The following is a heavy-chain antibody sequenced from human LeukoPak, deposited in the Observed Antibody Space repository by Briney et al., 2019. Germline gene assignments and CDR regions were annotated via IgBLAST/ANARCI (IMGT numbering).Heavy chain of an antibody. D-gene: IGHD5-12*01. CDR3: ARGPFGDSGYSYYYYYMDV. Sequence: SETLSLTCAVYGGSFSGYYWSWIRQPPGKGLEWIGEINHSGSTNYNPSLKSRVTISVDTSKNQFSLKLSSVTAADTAVYYCARGPFGDSGYSYYYYYMDVWGKGPTVTVSS. J-gene: IGHJ6*03. V-gene: IGHV4-34*01. CDR2: INHSGST. CDR1: GGSFSGYY.